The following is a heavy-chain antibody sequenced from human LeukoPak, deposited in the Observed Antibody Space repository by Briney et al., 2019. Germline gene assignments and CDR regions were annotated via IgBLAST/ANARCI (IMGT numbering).Heavy chain of an antibody. CDR1: GGSISSGEYY. J-gene: IGHJ5*02. D-gene: IGHD5-18*01. CDR3: AREYSYGQENWFDP. CDR2: IYYSGST. Sequence: SQTLSLTCTVSGGSISSGEYYWSWIRQPPGKGLEWIGSIYYSGSTYYNPSLKSRVTISVDTSKNQFSLKLSSVTAADTAVYYCAREYSYGQENWFDPWGQGTLVTVSS. V-gene: IGHV4-39*07.